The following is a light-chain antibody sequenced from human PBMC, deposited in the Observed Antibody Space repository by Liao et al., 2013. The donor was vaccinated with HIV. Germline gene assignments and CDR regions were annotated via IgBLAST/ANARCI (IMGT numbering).Light chain of an antibody. V-gene: IGLV3-1*01. Sequence: SFELTQPPSVSVSPGQTASITCSGDRLGDKYTCWYQQKPGQSPLLVIYKDSKRPSGIPGRFSGSNSENTATLTISGTQPMDEADYYCQAWDSNTAYVFGTGTKVSVL. CDR2: KDS. CDR3: QAWDSNTAYV. CDR1: RLGDKY. J-gene: IGLJ1*01.